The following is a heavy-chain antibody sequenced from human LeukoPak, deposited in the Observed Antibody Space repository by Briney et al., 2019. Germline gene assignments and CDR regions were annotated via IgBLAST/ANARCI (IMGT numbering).Heavy chain of an antibody. CDR3: AKDLIVVLPAAYDY. CDR2: LSASGGRI. J-gene: IGHJ4*02. Sequence: GGPLRPSCALSGSIRCSVVTRVRAGPGRGQGRVSSLSASGGRIYYAASVKGRFTISRDNSKNTLYLQMRSLRAEDTAVYFCAKDLIVVLPAAYDYWGQGTLVTVSS. CDR1: GSIRCSV. V-gene: IGHV3-23*01. D-gene: IGHD2-2*01.